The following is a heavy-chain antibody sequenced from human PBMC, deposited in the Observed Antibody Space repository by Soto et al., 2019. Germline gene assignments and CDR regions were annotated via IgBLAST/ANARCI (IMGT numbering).Heavy chain of an antibody. J-gene: IGHJ5*02. CDR3: ARNMVRGVTPNWFDP. Sequence: QVQLVQSGAEVKKTGASVKVSCKASGYTFTSYGISWVRQAPGQGLEWMGWISAYNGNTNYAQKLQGRVTMTTDTSTRTAYMELRSMISDDTAVYYRARNMVRGVTPNWFDPWGQVTLVTVSS. CDR2: ISAYNGNT. D-gene: IGHD3-10*01. CDR1: GYTFTSYG. V-gene: IGHV1-18*01.